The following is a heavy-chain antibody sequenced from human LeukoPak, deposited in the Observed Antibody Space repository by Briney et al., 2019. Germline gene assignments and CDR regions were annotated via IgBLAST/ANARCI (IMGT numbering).Heavy chain of an antibody. V-gene: IGHV4-59*12. J-gene: IGHJ5*02. Sequence: SETLSLTCTVSGGSISSYYWSWIRQPPGKGLEWIGYIYYSGSTYYNPSLRSRVTISVDTSKNQFSLKLSSVTAADTALYYCAKYYYGSGRNYNWFDPWGQGTLVTVSS. CDR3: AKYYYGSGRNYNWFDP. D-gene: IGHD3-10*01. CDR1: GGSISSYY. CDR2: IYYSGST.